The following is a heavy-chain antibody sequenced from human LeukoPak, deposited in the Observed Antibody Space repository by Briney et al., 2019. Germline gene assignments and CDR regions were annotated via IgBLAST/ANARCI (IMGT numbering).Heavy chain of an antibody. D-gene: IGHD3-22*01. J-gene: IGHJ4*02. CDR3: ARGRRVPARYYYDSSGYYGGLVDY. Sequence: PSETLSLTCTVSGGSISSYYWSWIRQPPGKGLEWIGYIYYSGSTNYNPSLKSRVTISVDTSKNQFSLKLSSVTAADTAVYYCARGRRVPARYYYDSSGYYGGLVDYWGQGTLVTVSS. CDR1: GGSISSYY. CDR2: IYYSGST. V-gene: IGHV4-59*12.